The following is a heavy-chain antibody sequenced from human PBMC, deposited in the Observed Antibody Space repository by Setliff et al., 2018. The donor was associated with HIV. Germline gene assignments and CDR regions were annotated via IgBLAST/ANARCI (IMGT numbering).Heavy chain of an antibody. CDR1: GFSISSRYY. CDR2: IYHTGSS. Sequence: SETLSLTCDVSGFSISSRYYWGWIRQSPGKGLEWIGNIYHTGSSYYNPSLNDRATISLDTSKNQFSLKLSSVTAADMAVYYCARGSKGRFDYWGQGTLVTVSS. J-gene: IGHJ4*02. V-gene: IGHV4-38-2*01. CDR3: ARGSKGRFDY.